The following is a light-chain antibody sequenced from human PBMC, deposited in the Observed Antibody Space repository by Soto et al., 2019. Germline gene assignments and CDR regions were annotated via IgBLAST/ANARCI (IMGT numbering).Light chain of an antibody. J-gene: IGLJ2*01. V-gene: IGLV2-14*03. CDR3: SAYSSGATHVV. CDR1: SSDIGGLYNY. CDR2: DVN. Sequence: QSVLTQPASVSGSPGQSITISCTGTSSDIGGLYNYVSWYQQHPGKAPKLLIYDVNDRPSGVSDRFSGSKSGNTASLTISGLQAEDEADYFCSAYSSGATHVVFGGGTKVPS.